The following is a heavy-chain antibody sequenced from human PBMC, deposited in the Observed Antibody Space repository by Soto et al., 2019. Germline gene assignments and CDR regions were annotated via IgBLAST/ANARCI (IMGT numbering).Heavy chain of an antibody. V-gene: IGHV3-30-3*01. CDR2: ISYDGSNK. Sequence: QVQLVESGGGVVQPGRSLRLSCAASGFTFSSYAMHWVRQAPGKGLEWVAVISYDGSNKYYADSVKGRFTISRDNSKNTLYLQKNSMRAEDTAVYYCARARDYGDYYYYYGMDVWGQGTTVTVSS. CDR1: GFTFSSYA. CDR3: ARARDYGDYYYYYGMDV. J-gene: IGHJ6*02. D-gene: IGHD4-17*01.